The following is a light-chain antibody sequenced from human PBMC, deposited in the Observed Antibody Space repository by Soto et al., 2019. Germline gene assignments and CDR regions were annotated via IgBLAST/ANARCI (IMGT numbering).Light chain of an antibody. CDR2: DVN. CDR1: SSDIGAYNF. V-gene: IGLV2-14*03. CDR3: TSWTTSTTMI. J-gene: IGLJ2*01. Sequence: QSALTQPSSVSGSPVQSITLSCTGTSSDIGAYNFVSWYQQHPRKAPKLMLYDVNIRPSGVSNRFSGSKSGNTASLTISGLQAEDEADYYCTSWTTSTTMIFGGGTKLTVL.